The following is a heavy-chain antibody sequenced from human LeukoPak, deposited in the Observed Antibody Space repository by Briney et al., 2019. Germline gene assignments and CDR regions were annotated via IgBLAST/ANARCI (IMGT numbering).Heavy chain of an antibody. V-gene: IGHV3-23*01. D-gene: IGHD6-13*01. Sequence: GGSLRLSCAASGFTFSSYAMSWVRQAPGKGLEWVSAISGSGGSTYYADSVKGRFTISRDNSKNTLYLQMNSLRAEDTAEYYCAKDRWYSSSWTIDYWGQGSLVTVSS. J-gene: IGHJ4*02. CDR2: ISGSGGST. CDR1: GFTFSSYA. CDR3: AKDRWYSSSWTIDY.